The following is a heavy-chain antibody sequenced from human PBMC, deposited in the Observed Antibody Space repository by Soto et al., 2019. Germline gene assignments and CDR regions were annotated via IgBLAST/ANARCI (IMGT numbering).Heavy chain of an antibody. CDR1: GGSISSYY. CDR2: IYYSGST. Sequence: SETLSLTCTVSGGSISSYYWSWIRQPPWKGLEWIGYIYYSGSTNYNPSLKSRVTISVDTSKNQFSLQLSSVTAADTAVYYCARDRSALGYGTGYWGQGTLVTVSS. V-gene: IGHV4-59*01. J-gene: IGHJ4*02. CDR3: ARDRSALGYGTGY. D-gene: IGHD2-8*02.